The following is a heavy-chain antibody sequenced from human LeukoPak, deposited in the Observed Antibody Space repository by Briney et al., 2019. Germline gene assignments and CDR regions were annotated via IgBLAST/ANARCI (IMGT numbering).Heavy chain of an antibody. D-gene: IGHD3-10*01. CDR1: GYTLTQLS. CDR3: ARDGSGSYYDRGWFDP. V-gene: IGHV1-24*01. Sequence: GASVKVSCKVSGYTLTQLSVHWVRQAPGKGLEWMGGFDVEDGEIIYAQKFQGRVTMTRNTSISTAYMELSSLTSEDTAVYYCARDGSGSYYDRGWFDPWGQGTLVTVSS. CDR2: FDVEDGEI. J-gene: IGHJ5*02.